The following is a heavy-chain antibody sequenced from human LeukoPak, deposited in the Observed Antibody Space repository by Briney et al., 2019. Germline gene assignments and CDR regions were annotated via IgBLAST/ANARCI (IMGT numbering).Heavy chain of an antibody. D-gene: IGHD3-16*01. CDR3: ARVLHRPLGGFDY. J-gene: IGHJ4*02. CDR2: INPSGGST. V-gene: IGHV1-46*01. Sequence: ASVKVSCKASGYTFTTYYIHWVRQAPGQGLEWMGIINPSGGSTSYAQKFQGRVTMTRDTSISTAYMELSRLRSDDTAVYYCARVLHRPLGGFDYWGQGTLVTVSS. CDR1: GYTFTTYY.